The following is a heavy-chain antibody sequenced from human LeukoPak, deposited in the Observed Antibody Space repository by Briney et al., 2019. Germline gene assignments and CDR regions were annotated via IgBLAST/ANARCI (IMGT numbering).Heavy chain of an antibody. CDR3: ARSSHL. Sequence: SETLSLTCTVSGGSINSYYWRWVRQPPGKGLDSIGYMYYTGITKFNPSLVSRVTISIDTSNNQFSLKLNSVTAADTAVYYCARSSHLWGPGTLVIVSS. V-gene: IGHV4-59*01. CDR1: GGSINSYY. D-gene: IGHD3-10*01. CDR2: MYYTGIT. J-gene: IGHJ5*02.